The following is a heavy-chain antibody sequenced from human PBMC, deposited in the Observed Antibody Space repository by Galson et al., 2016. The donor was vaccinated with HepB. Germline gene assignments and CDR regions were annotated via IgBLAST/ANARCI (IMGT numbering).Heavy chain of an antibody. CDR3: ARDKNKRRYSYGHFDY. V-gene: IGHV4-31*02. J-gene: IGHJ4*02. Sequence: PGKGLEWIGYIHYSGSTYYNPSLESRVSISVDTSKNQFSLKLSSVTAADTAVYYCARDKNKRRYSYGHFDYWGQGALVTVSS. CDR2: IHYSGST. D-gene: IGHD5-18*01.